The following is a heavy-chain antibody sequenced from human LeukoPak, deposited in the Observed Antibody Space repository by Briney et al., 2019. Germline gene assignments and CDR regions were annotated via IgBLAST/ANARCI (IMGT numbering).Heavy chain of an antibody. CDR1: GFTFSDYY. CDR2: IRCSGSAD. Sequence: GGSVRLSCAATGFTFSDYYMSWLRQAPGKGLEGISYIRCSGSADYYADSVQGRFTVSRDNAKCPLDLQMNSLRAEDTAVYYCVRTQKYYDLWSGMNWGQGTLVTVSS. D-gene: IGHD3-3*01. CDR3: VRTQKYYDLWSGMN. V-gene: IGHV3-11*04. J-gene: IGHJ4*02.